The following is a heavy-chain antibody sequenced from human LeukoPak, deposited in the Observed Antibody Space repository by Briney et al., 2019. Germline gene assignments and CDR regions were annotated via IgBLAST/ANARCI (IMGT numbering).Heavy chain of an antibody. CDR2: IIPIFGTA. V-gene: IGHV1-69*06. D-gene: IGHD4-17*01. CDR1: GGTFSIYA. Sequence: SVKVSCKASGGTFSIYAISWVRQAPGQGLELMGGIIPIFGTANYAQKFQGRVTITADKSTSTAYMELSSLRSEDTAVYYCARISIGVYGDYYYGMDVWGKGTTVTVSS. J-gene: IGHJ6*04. CDR3: ARISIGVYGDYYYGMDV.